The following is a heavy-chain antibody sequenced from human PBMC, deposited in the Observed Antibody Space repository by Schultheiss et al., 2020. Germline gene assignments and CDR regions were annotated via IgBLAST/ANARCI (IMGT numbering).Heavy chain of an antibody. CDR1: GFSLSTSGVG. J-gene: IGHJ4*02. Sequence: SGPTLVKPTQSLTLTCTFSGFSLSTSGVGVGLIRQPPGKALEWLARIDWDDDKYYSTSLKTRLTISKDTPKNQVVLTMTNMDPVDTATYYCAHSSLTMVDYWGQGTLVTVSS. CDR2: IDWDDDK. D-gene: IGHD3-10*01. CDR3: AHSSLTMVDY. V-gene: IGHV2-70*12.